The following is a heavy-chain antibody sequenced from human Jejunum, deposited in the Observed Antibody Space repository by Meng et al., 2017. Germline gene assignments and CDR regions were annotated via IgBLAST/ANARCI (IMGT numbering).Heavy chain of an antibody. J-gene: IGHJ4*02. Sequence: GASLTLSCAASGFTFSSYWVSWVRQAPGKGLEWVANIYHDGSAKYYADSVKSRFTISSDNAKNSLYLQMNSLRVEDTAMYYCGRDFHGSGAYYTDYWGQGTLVTVSS. CDR1: GFTFSSYW. V-gene: IGHV3-7*01. CDR3: GRDFHGSGAYYTDY. D-gene: IGHD3-10*01. CDR2: IYHDGSAK.